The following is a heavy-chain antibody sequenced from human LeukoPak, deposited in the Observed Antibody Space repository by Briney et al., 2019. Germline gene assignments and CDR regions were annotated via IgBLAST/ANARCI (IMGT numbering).Heavy chain of an antibody. CDR3: AAAGMVRTTFDY. V-gene: IGHV4-61*08. D-gene: IGHD4/OR15-4a*01. Sequence: KPSETLSLTCTVSGGSISSGDYYWSWIRQPPGKGLEWIGYIYYSGSTNYNPSLKSRVTISVDTSKNQFSLKLSSVTAADTAVYYCAAAGMVRTTFDYWGQGTLVTVSS. J-gene: IGHJ4*02. CDR1: GGSISSGDYY. CDR2: IYYSGST.